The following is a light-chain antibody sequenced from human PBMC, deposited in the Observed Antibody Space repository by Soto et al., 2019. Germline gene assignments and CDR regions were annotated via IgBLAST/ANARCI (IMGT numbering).Light chain of an antibody. CDR1: QSVNSNY. Sequence: EIVLTQSPGTLSLSPGERATLSCRASQSVNSNYLAWYQQKPGQAPRLLIYSASSRATGIPDRFSGSGSGTDFTLTISRLEPEDFAVYYCQQYGSSFTFGPGTKVDIK. J-gene: IGKJ3*01. V-gene: IGKV3-20*01. CDR2: SAS. CDR3: QQYGSSFT.